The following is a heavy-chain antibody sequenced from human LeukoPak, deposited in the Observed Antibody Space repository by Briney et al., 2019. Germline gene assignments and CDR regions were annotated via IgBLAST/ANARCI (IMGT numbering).Heavy chain of an antibody. CDR3: VRDLMGSGSTTAYLHH. Sequence: GGSLRLSCTASGFTSSDYSMNWVRQAPGKGLEWVSSISRRSRHVYYAASVKGRFTISRDNAKNSLYLQMNSLRAEDMAVYFCVRDLMGSGSTTAYLHHWGQGTLVTVSS. CDR2: ISRRSRHV. V-gene: IGHV3-21*01. J-gene: IGHJ1*01. D-gene: IGHD1-1*01. CDR1: GFTSSDYS.